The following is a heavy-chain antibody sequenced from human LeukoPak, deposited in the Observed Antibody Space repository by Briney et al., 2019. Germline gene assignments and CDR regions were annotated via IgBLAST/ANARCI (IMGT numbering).Heavy chain of an antibody. Sequence: PGGSLRLSCAASGFTFDDYAMHWVRQAPGKGLEWVSGISWNSGNIGYADSVKGRFTISRDNAKNSLYLQMNSLRTEDTALYYCAKDISARIAAANDAFDIWGQGTMVTVSS. CDR1: GFTFDDYA. V-gene: IGHV3-9*01. CDR3: AKDISARIAAANDAFDI. D-gene: IGHD6-13*01. CDR2: ISWNSGNI. J-gene: IGHJ3*02.